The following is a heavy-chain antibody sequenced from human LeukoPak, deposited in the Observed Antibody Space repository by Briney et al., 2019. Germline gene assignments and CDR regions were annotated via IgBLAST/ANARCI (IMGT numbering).Heavy chain of an antibody. V-gene: IGHV3-48*01. CDR1: GFTFSSYA. CDR2: ISSSSSTI. CDR3: ARVVGARWYAFDY. Sequence: GGSLRLSCAASGFTFSSYAMSWVRQAPGKGLEWVSYISSSSSTIYYADSVKGRFTISRDNAKNSLYLQMNSLRAEDTAVYYCARVVGARWYAFDYWGQGTLVTVSS. D-gene: IGHD1-26*01. J-gene: IGHJ4*02.